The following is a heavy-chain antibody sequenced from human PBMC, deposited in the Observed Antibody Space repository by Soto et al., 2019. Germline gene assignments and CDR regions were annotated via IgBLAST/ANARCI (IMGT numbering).Heavy chain of an antibody. D-gene: IGHD4-17*01. Sequence: GGSLRLSCAASGFTFASYAMSWVRQAPGEGLEWVSTISGSGGNTYYADSVKGRFTISRDNSKNTLYLQMNSLRAEDTAVYYCAKTSYGDYGYFDYWGQGTLVTVSS. CDR2: ISGSGGNT. CDR3: AKTSYGDYGYFDY. J-gene: IGHJ4*02. CDR1: GFTFASYA. V-gene: IGHV3-23*01.